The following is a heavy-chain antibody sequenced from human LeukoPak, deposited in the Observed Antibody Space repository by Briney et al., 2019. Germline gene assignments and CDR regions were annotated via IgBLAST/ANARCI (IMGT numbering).Heavy chain of an antibody. D-gene: IGHD2-15*01. J-gene: IGHJ4*02. CDR1: GFTVSSNY. Sequence: GGSLRLSCAASGFTVSSNYMSWVRQAPGKGLEWVSVIYSGGSTYYADSVKGRFTISRDNSKNTLYLQMNSLRAEDTAVYYCARDRGYCSGGSCYSGGYLDYWGQGTLVTVSS. V-gene: IGHV3-53*01. CDR3: ARDRGYCSGGSCYSGGYLDY. CDR2: IYSGGST.